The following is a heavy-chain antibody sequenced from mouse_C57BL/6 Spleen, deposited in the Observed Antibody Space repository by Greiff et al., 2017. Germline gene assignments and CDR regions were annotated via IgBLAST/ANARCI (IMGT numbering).Heavy chain of an antibody. CDR1: GFNIKDDY. CDR3: TTNYGSSFYFDY. J-gene: IGHJ2*01. D-gene: IGHD1-1*01. V-gene: IGHV14-4*01. CDR2: IDPENGDT. Sequence: VQLQQSGAELVRPGASVKLSCTASGFNIKDDYMHWVKQRPEQGLEWIGWIDPENGDTEYASKFQGKATITADTSSNTAYLQLSSLTSEDTAVYYGTTNYGSSFYFDYWGQGTTLTVSS.